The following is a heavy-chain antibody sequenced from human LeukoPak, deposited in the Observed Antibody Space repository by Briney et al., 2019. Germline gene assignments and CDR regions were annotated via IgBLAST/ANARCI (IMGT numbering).Heavy chain of an antibody. V-gene: IGHV4-4*07. CDR1: GGSISSYY. D-gene: IGHD2-2*02. CDR2: IYTSGST. J-gene: IGHJ5*02. CDR3: ARALSNYCSSNSCYRFDP. Sequence: SETLSLTCTVSGGSISSYYWSWIRQPAGKGLEWIGRIYTSGSTNYNPSLKSRVTMSVDTSKNQFSLKLSSVTAADTAVYYCARALSNYCSSNSCYRFDPWGQGTLVTVSS.